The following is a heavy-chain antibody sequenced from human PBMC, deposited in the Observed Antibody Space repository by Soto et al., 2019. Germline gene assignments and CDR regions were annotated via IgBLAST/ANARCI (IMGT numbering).Heavy chain of an antibody. CDR2: INANSGGT. Sequence: ASVKVSCKASGYTFTGYYMHWVRQAPGQGLEWMGWINANSGGTNYAQKLQGWVTMTTDTSMSTAYMELSRLRSDDTAVYYCARDLSVGRDYGDYASVGSSPTGDYWGQGTLVTVSS. V-gene: IGHV1-2*04. D-gene: IGHD4-17*01. CDR1: GYTFTGYY. CDR3: ARDLSVGRDYGDYASVGSSPTGDY. J-gene: IGHJ4*02.